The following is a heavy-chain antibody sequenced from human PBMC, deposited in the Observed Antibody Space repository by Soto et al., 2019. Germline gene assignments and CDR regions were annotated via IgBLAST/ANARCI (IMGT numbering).Heavy chain of an antibody. J-gene: IGHJ6*02. D-gene: IGHD2-15*01. CDR3: ARLRCSGGSCYTRYYYYGMDV. V-gene: IGHV5-51*01. CDR1: GYSFTSYW. Sequence: GESLKISCKGSGYSFTSYWIGWVRQMPGKGLEWMGIIYPGDSDTRYSPSFQGQVTISADKSISTAYLQWSSLKASDTAMYYCARLRCSGGSCYTRYYYYGMDVWGQGTTVTVSS. CDR2: IYPGDSDT.